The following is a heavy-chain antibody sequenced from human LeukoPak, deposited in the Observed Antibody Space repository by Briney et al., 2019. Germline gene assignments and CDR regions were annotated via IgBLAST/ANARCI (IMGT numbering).Heavy chain of an antibody. V-gene: IGHV1-46*01. CDR3: ARGGPYYDSSGYFAFGGY. CDR1: GYTFTSYY. Sequence: ASVKVSCKASGYTFTSYYMHWVRQAPGQGLEWMGIINPSGGSTSYAQKFQGRVTMTRDTSTSTVYMELSSLRSEDTAVYYCARGGPYYDSSGYFAFGGYWGQGTLVTVSS. CDR2: INPSGGST. J-gene: IGHJ4*02. D-gene: IGHD3-22*01.